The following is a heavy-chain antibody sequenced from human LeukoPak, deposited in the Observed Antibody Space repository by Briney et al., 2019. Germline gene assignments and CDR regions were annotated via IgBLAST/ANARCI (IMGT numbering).Heavy chain of an antibody. CDR3: ARRDGDNDRGFDY. J-gene: IGHJ4*02. CDR1: GFTFSTYS. V-gene: IGHV3-21*01. CDR2: ISTSGTYI. D-gene: IGHD4-23*01. Sequence: PGGSLRLSCAASGFTFSTYSMNWVRQAPGKGLEWVSSISTSGTYIYYADSLKGRFTISRDNAKNSLYLQMNSLRAEDTAVYYCARRDGDNDRGFDYWGQGTLVTVSS.